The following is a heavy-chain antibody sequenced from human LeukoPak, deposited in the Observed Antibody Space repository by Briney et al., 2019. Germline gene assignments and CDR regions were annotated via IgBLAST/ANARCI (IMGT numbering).Heavy chain of an antibody. CDR3: ARRETGGFNYGLFDY. D-gene: IGHD5-18*01. J-gene: IGHJ4*02. CDR1: GASISSSNW. CDR2: IYHSGST. Sequence: PSETLSLTCAVSGASISSSNWWSWVRQPPGKGLEWIGDIYHSGSTNYNPSLKSRVTMSVDKSNSQFSLRLSSVTAADTAVYYCARRETGGFNYGLFDYWGQGTLVTVSS. V-gene: IGHV4-4*02.